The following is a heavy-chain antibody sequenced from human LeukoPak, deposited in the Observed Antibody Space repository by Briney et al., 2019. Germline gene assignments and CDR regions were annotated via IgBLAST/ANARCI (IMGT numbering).Heavy chain of an antibody. D-gene: IGHD3-10*01. CDR2: ISGSGGST. CDR1: GFTFTSYA. CDR3: ARRGGGYGSGSRSYYYYGMDV. V-gene: IGHV3-23*01. J-gene: IGHJ6*02. Sequence: QPGGSLRLSCAASGFTFTSYAMSWVRQAPGKGLEWVSAISGSGGSTYYADSVKGRFTISRDNSKNTLYLQMNSLRAEDTAVYYCARRGGGYGSGSRSYYYYGMDVWGQGTTVTVSS.